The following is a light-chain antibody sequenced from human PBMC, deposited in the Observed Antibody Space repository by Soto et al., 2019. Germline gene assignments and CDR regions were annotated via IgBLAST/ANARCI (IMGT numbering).Light chain of an antibody. Sequence: EIVMTQSPATLSVSPGETATLSCRASQSVSYNLAWYQQKPGQGPRLLIYGAFTSATGIPARFSGSGSGTDFTLTISSRQSEDVAVYYCQQYKNWPPLTFGGGTKVEIK. J-gene: IGKJ4*01. V-gene: IGKV3-15*01. CDR3: QQYKNWPPLT. CDR1: QSVSYN. CDR2: GAF.